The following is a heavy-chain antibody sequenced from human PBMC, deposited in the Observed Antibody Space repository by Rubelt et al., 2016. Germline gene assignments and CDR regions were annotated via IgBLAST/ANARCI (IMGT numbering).Heavy chain of an antibody. CDR3: ARSYWTRHRWVDP. CDR2: ISAYNGNT. Sequence: QVQLVQSGAEVKKPGASVKVSCKASGYTFTSYGISWVRQAPGQGLEWMGWISAYNGNTNDAQKLQGRVTITANETTSTAYMELSSLRSEETAVYYCARSYWTRHRWVDPWGQGTLVTVSS. CDR1: GYTFTSYG. J-gene: IGHJ5*02. V-gene: IGHV1-18*01. D-gene: IGHD3-10*01.